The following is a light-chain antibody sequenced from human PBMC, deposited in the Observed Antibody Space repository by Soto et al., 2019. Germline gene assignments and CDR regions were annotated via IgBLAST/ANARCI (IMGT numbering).Light chain of an antibody. Sequence: ETVLTQSPATLSVSPGERATLSCRVSQSVGTKLVWYQQKPGQAPRLLMYDASTRATDIPARFSGSGSGTEFTLTISSLQSEDFAVYYCQQFAGWPLTFGGGTEVEIK. CDR1: QSVGTK. CDR3: QQFAGWPLT. CDR2: DAS. V-gene: IGKV3-15*01. J-gene: IGKJ4*01.